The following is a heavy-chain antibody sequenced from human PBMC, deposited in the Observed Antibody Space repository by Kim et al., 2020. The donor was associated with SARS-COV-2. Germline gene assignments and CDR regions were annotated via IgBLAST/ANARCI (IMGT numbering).Heavy chain of an antibody. Sequence: AQKFQGRVTITADESTSTAYMELSSLRSEDTAVYYCARERCSGGSCYTDYWGQGTLVTVSS. D-gene: IGHD2-15*01. V-gene: IGHV1-69*01. J-gene: IGHJ4*02. CDR3: ARERCSGGSCYTDY.